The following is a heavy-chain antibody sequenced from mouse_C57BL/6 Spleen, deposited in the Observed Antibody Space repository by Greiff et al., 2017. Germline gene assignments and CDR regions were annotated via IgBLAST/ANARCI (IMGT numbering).Heavy chain of an antibody. D-gene: IGHD2-3*01. CDR3: AKGIYDGYYGYAMDY. J-gene: IGHJ4*01. CDR1: GYSITSGYY. Sequence: EVHLVESGPGLVKPSQSLSLTCSVTGYSITSGYYWNWIRQFPGNKLEWMGYISYDGSNNYNPSLKNRISITRDTSKNQFFLKLNSVTTEDTATYYCAKGIYDGYYGYAMDYWGQGTSVTVSS. CDR2: ISYDGSN. V-gene: IGHV3-6*01.